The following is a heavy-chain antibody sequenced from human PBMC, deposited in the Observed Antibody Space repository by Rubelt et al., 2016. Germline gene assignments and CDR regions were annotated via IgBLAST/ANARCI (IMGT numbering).Heavy chain of an antibody. CDR1: GFTVSSNY. Sequence: PGGSLRLSCAASGFTVSSNYVSWVRQAPGKGLEWVSVIYSGGSTYYADSVKGRFTISRDNSKNTLYLQMNSLRAEDTAVYYCARETYDSSGYVDYWGQGTLVTVSS. CDR2: IYSGGST. CDR3: ARETYDSSGYVDY. J-gene: IGHJ4*02. V-gene: IGHV3-53*01. D-gene: IGHD3-22*01.